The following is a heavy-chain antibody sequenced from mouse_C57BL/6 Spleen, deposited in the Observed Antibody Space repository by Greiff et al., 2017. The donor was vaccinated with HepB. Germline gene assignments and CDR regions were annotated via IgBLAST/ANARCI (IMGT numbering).Heavy chain of an antibody. CDR2: IWSGGST. CDR3: AIYYGSSVYYFDY. CDR1: GFSLTSYG. Sequence: VKLKQSGPGLVQPSQSLSITCTVSGFSLTSYGVHWVRQSPGKGLEWLGVIWSGGSTDYNAAFISRLSISKDNSKSQVFFKMNSLQADDTAIYYCAIYYGSSVYYFDYWGQGTTLTVSS. D-gene: IGHD1-1*01. V-gene: IGHV2-2*01. J-gene: IGHJ2*01.